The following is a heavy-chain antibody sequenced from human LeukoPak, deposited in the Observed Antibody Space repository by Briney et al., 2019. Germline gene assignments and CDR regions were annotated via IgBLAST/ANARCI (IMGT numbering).Heavy chain of an antibody. V-gene: IGHV4-34*01. CDR1: GGSFSGYY. D-gene: IGHD3-22*01. J-gene: IGHJ4*02. CDR3: AKTYYYDSSGYFDY. Sequence: SETLSLTCAVYGGSFSGYYWSWIRQPPGKGLEWIGEINHSGSTNYNPSLKSRVTISVDTSKNQFSLKLSSVTAADTAVYYCAKTYYYDSSGYFDYWGQGTLVTVSS. CDR2: INHSGST.